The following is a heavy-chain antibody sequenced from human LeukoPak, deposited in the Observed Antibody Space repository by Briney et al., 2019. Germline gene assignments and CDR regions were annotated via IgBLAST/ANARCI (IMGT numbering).Heavy chain of an antibody. Sequence: GSLRLSCAASGFTFSSYAMSWVRQAPGKGLEWVSSISSSSSYIYYADSVKGRFTISRDNAKNSLYLQMNSLRAEDTAVYYCASPPRRDGYTMGYWGQGTLVTVSS. J-gene: IGHJ4*02. D-gene: IGHD5-24*01. CDR1: GFTFSSYA. CDR3: ASPPRRDGYTMGY. CDR2: ISSSSSYI. V-gene: IGHV3-21*01.